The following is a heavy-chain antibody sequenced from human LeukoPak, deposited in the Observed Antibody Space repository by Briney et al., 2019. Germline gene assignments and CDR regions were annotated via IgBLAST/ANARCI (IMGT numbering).Heavy chain of an antibody. V-gene: IGHV4-59*08. Sequence: SEILSLTCTVSGGSISSYYWSWIRQPPGKGLEWIGYIYYSGSTDYNPSLKSRVTISVDTSKNQFSLKLSSVTAADTAVYYCARTPVVSLHFQHWGQGTLVTVSS. D-gene: IGHD4-23*01. CDR1: GGSISSYY. CDR2: IYYSGST. J-gene: IGHJ1*01. CDR3: ARTPVVSLHFQH.